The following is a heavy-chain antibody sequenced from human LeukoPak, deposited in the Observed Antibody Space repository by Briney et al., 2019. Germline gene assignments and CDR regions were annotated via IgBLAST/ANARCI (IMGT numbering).Heavy chain of an antibody. CDR2: IIPIFGTA. J-gene: IGHJ4*02. CDR3: ARVYSSSWYESGSFDY. D-gene: IGHD6-13*01. Sequence: ASVKVSCKASGGTFSSYAISWVRQAPGRGLEWMGGIIPIFGTANYAQKFQGRVTITTDESTSTAYMELRSLRSDDTAVYYCARVYSSSWYESGSFDYWGQGTLVTVSS. V-gene: IGHV1-69*05. CDR1: GGTFSSYA.